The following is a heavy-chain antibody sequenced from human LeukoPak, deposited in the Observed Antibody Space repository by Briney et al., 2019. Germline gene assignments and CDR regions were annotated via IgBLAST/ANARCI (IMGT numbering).Heavy chain of an antibody. CDR2: FSERGGST. CDR3: AKANWVSNADAVW. D-gene: IGHD1-1*01. V-gene: IGHV3-23*01. CDR1: GISLSNYG. J-gene: IGHJ4*02. Sequence: GGSLRLSCVVSGISLSNYGMTWVRQAPGKGLEWVSYFSERGGSTTYADSVKGRFTLSRDDSRNTVYLQMNNLRVEDTAIYYCAKANWVSNADAVWWGQGTQVTVSS.